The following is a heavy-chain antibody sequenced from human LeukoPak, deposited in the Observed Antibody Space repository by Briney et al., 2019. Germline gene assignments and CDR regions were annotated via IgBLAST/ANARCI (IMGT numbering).Heavy chain of an antibody. CDR3: ARSTDYFDY. Sequence: PGGPLRLSCAASGFTFSSYEMNWVRQAPGKGLEWVSYISSSGSTIYYADSVKGRFTISRDNAKNSLYLQMNSLRAEDTAVYYCARSTDYFDYWGQGTLVTVSS. CDR1: GFTFSSYE. V-gene: IGHV3-48*03. J-gene: IGHJ4*02. CDR2: ISSSGSTI.